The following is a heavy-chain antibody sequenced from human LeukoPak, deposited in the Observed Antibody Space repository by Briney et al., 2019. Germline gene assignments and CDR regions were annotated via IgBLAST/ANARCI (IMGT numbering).Heavy chain of an antibody. CDR1: GYTFTSYG. CDR3: ARGDRATVTLY. V-gene: IGHV1-18*01. J-gene: IGHJ4*01. D-gene: IGHD4-17*01. Sequence: ASVKVSCKASGYTFTSYGISWVRQAPGQGLEWMGWISAYNGNTNYAQKFQGRVTMTRDMSTSTVYMELSSLRSEDTAVYYCARGDRATVTLYWGHGTLVTVSS. CDR2: ISAYNGNT.